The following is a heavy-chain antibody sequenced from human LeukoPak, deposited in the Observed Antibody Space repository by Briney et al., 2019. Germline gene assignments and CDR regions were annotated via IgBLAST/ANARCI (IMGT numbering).Heavy chain of an antibody. Sequence: GESLKISCKTSGYTFTGYWIGWVRQMPGKGLEWMGIIYPGDSATRYSPSFQGQVTISADKSINTAYLQWTNLKASDTAMYYCARLGVAGTENFDYWGQGTLVTVSS. CDR2: IYPGDSAT. V-gene: IGHV5-51*01. CDR3: ARLGVAGTENFDY. J-gene: IGHJ4*02. D-gene: IGHD6-19*01. CDR1: GYTFTGYW.